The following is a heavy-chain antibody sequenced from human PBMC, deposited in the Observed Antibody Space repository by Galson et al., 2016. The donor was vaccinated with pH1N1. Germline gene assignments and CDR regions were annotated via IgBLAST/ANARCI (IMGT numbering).Heavy chain of an antibody. V-gene: IGHV1-18*01. CDR3: AGSSCLREDDALHI. CDR1: GYTFTSYG. D-gene: IGHD5/OR15-5a*01. CDR2: ISAYNGNT. J-gene: IGHJ3*02. Sequence: SVKVSCKASGYTFTSYGISWVRQAPGQGLEWMGWISAYNGNTYYAQKLQGRVTMTTDTSTTTAYMELRSLRSDDTAVYYCAGSSCLREDDALHIWGQGTMVTVSS.